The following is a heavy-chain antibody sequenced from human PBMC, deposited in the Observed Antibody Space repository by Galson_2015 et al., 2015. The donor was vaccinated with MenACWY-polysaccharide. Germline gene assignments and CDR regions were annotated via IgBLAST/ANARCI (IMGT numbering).Heavy chain of an antibody. V-gene: IGHV3-7*04. CDR1: GFTFTSLW. Sequence: SLRLSCAASGFTFTSLWMTWVRQAPGKGLEWVANIKQDGADKYHVDSVKGRFTISRDNAKNSLYLQMNSLRADDTAVYYCARGRGTTVGVDYWGQGALVTVSS. D-gene: IGHD4-17*01. J-gene: IGHJ4*02. CDR2: IKQDGADK. CDR3: ARGRGTTVGVDY.